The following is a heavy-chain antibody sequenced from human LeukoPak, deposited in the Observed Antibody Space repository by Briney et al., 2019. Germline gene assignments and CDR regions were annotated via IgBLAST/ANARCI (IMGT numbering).Heavy chain of an antibody. J-gene: IGHJ4*02. V-gene: IGHV4-59*01. CDR3: ARIFSGYYYALDY. CDR1: GGSISSYY. CDR2: IYYSGST. D-gene: IGHD3-22*01. Sequence: PSETLSLTCTVSGGSISSYYWSWIRQPPGKGLEWIGYIYYSGSTNYNPSLKSLVTISVDASKNQFSLKLSSVTAADTAVYYCARIFSGYYYALDYWGQGTLVTVSS.